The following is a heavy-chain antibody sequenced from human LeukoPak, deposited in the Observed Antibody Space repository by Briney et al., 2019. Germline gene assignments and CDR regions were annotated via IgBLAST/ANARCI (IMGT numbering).Heavy chain of an antibody. CDR2: IYYSGST. J-gene: IGHJ4*02. CDR3: ARRGGSGSYYIDY. V-gene: IGHV4-39*01. D-gene: IGHD3-10*01. CDR1: GGSISSSSYY. Sequence: SETLSLTCTVSGGSISSSSYYWGWIRQPPGQGLEWIGSIYYSGSTYYNPSLKSRFTISVDTSKNQFSLKLSSVTAADTAVYYCARRGGSGSYYIDYWGQGTLVTVSS.